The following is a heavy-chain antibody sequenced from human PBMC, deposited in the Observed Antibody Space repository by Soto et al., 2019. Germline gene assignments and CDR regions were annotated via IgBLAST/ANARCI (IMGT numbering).Heavy chain of an antibody. CDR1: GYTFTSYG. D-gene: IGHD4-17*01. Sequence: GASVKVSCKASGYTFTSYGFSWVRQAPGQGLEWMGWISASNGNTNYAQKLQGRVTMTTDTSTGTAYMELRSLRSDDTATYYCARDPLSYGDYAQTYWYFDLWGRGTRVTV. CDR2: ISASNGNT. J-gene: IGHJ2*01. CDR3: ARDPLSYGDYAQTYWYFDL. V-gene: IGHV1-18*01.